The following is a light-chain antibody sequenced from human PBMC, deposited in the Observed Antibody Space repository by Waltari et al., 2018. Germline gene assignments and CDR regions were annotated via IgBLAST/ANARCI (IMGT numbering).Light chain of an antibody. V-gene: IGLV2-14*03. CDR1: SRNVAADDF. Sequence: QSALTQPASMSGSPGQSITISCTATSRNVAADDFVSWYQQHPGKAPKLMIYDVSKWPSGVSNRFSGSKSGNTASLTISGLQTEDEAVYYCASHTDIRRMMFGGGTKLTVL. CDR3: ASHTDIRRMM. J-gene: IGLJ3*02. CDR2: DVS.